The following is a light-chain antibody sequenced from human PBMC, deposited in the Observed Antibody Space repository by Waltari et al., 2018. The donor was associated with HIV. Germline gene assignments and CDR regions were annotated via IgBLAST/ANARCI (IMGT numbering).Light chain of an antibody. J-gene: IGLJ2*01. V-gene: IGLV3-21*02. CDR3: QVWDSSSDHVV. CDR2: DDS. CDR1: NIGSKS. Sequence: SYVMTQPPSVSVAPGQTARITCGGNNIGSKSVHWYQQKPGQAPVLVVCDDSDRPSGIPDRFSGSNSGNTATLTISRVEAGDEADYYCQVWDSSSDHVVFGGGTKLTVL.